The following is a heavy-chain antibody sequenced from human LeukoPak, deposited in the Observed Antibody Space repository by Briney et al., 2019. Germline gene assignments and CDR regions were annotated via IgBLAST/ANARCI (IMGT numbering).Heavy chain of an antibody. J-gene: IGHJ6*02. V-gene: IGHV1-69*13. D-gene: IGHD1-1*01. CDR2: IIPIFGTA. CDR3: ARLGTTGTTRYYYGMDV. CDR1: GGTFSSYA. Sequence: SVKVSCKASGGTFSSYAISWVRQAPGQGLEWMGGIIPIFGTANYAQKFQGRVTITADESTSTAYMELSSLRSEDTAVYYCARLGTTGTTRYYYGMDVWGQGTTVTVSS.